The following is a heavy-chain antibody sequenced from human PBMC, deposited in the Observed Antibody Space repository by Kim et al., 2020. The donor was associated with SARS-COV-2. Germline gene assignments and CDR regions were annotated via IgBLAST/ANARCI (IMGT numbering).Heavy chain of an antibody. D-gene: IGHD3-16*01. V-gene: IGHV3-21*01. J-gene: IGHJ4*02. CDR3: AVHLGHDY. Sequence: RRSITYADSVKGRFTISRDNAKNSLYLQMNSLRAEDTAVYYCAVHLGHDYWGQGTLVTVSS. CDR2: RRSI.